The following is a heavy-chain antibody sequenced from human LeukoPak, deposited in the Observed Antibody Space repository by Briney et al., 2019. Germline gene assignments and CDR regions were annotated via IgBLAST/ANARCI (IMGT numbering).Heavy chain of an antibody. J-gene: IGHJ4*02. CDR3: ARVPKWELPFDY. CDR1: GFTFSSYA. V-gene: IGHV3-30-3*01. CDR2: ISYDGSTY. D-gene: IGHD1-26*01. Sequence: GGSLRLSCAASGFTFSSYAMQWVGEAPGKGPEWVAVISYDGSTYYYADSVDGRFTISRDNSKNTLYLQMNSLRAEDPAVYYCARVPKWELPFDYWGQGTLVTVSS.